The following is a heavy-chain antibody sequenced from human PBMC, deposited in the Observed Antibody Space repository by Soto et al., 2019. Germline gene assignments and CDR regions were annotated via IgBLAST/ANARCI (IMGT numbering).Heavy chain of an antibody. J-gene: IGHJ4*02. CDR2: INPSGGST. V-gene: IGHV1-46*01. CDR3: ARAVSRNDFWSGYSYYFDY. D-gene: IGHD3-3*01. Sequence: ASVKVSCKASGYTFTSYYMHWVRQAPGQGLEWMGIINPSGGSTSYAQKFQGRVTMTRDTSTSTVYMELSSLRSEDTAVYYCARAVSRNDFWSGYSYYFDYWGQGTLVTVSS. CDR1: GYTFTSYY.